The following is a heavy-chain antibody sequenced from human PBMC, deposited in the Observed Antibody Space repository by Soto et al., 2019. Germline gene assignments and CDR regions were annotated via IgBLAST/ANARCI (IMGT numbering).Heavy chain of an antibody. CDR1: GFTFSSYS. CDR2: ISSSSSYI. V-gene: IGHV3-21*01. Sequence: GGSLRLSCAASGFTFSSYSMNWVRQAPGKGLEWVSSISSSSSYIYYADSVEGRFTISRDNAKNSLYLQMNSLRAEDTAVYYCARGKERYDFWSGYYTGAIVRGDAFDIWGQGTMVTVSS. D-gene: IGHD3-3*01. J-gene: IGHJ3*02. CDR3: ARGKERYDFWSGYYTGAIVRGDAFDI.